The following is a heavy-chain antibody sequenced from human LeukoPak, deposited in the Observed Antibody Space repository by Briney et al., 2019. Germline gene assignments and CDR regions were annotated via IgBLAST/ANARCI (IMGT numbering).Heavy chain of an antibody. D-gene: IGHD3-3*01. CDR3: ARGYRTGDMTIFAH. V-gene: IGHV1-2*02. CDR1: GYTFSGYY. CDR2: ITPDSGGT. Sequence: ASVKVSCKASGYTFSGYYMQWVRRAPGQALEWMGWITPDSGGTDYAEKFQGRVTMTRDTSISTVYMELTRLRSDDTAVYYCARGYRTGDMTIFAHWGQGTLVTVSS. J-gene: IGHJ4*02.